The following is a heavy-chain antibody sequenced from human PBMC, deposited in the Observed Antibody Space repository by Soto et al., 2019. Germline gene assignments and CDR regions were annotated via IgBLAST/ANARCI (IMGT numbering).Heavy chain of an antibody. Sequence: SETLSLTCAVSGGSISSGGYSWSWIRQPPGKGLEWIGYIYHSGSTYYNPSLKSRVTISVDRSKNQFSLKLSSVTAADTAVYYCARNYYDSSGYYFNWFDPWGKGTLVTVSS. CDR2: IYHSGST. V-gene: IGHV4-30-2*01. CDR3: ARNYYDSSGYYFNWFDP. D-gene: IGHD3-22*01. CDR1: GGSISSGGYS. J-gene: IGHJ5*02.